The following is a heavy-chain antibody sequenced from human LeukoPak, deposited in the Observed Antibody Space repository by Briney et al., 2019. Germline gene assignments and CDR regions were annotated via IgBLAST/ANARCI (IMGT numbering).Heavy chain of an antibody. CDR3: ARTRYYDFWSGYYTGISTGLYYYYGMDV. J-gene: IGHJ6*02. CDR1: GGSISSYY. D-gene: IGHD3-3*01. CDR2: IYYSGST. Sequence: SETLSLTCTVSGGSISSYYWSWIRQPPGKGLEWIGYIYYSGSTNYNPSLKSRVTISVDTSKNQFSLKLSSVTAADTAVYYCARTRYYDFWSGYYTGISTGLYYYYGMDVWGQGTTVTVSS. V-gene: IGHV4-59*01.